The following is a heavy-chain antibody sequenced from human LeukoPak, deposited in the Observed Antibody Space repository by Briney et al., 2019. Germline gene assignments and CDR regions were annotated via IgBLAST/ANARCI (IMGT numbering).Heavy chain of an antibody. CDR2: IIPIFGTA. D-gene: IGHD6-19*01. J-gene: IGHJ4*02. CDR1: GGTFSSYA. CDR3: ARDRGYSSGWYEFDY. V-gene: IGHV1-69*13. Sequence: SVKVSCKASGGTFSSYAISWVRQAPGQGLEWMGGIIPIFGTANYAQKFQGRVTITADESTSTAYMELSSLRSEDTAVYYCARDRGYSSGWYEFDYWGQGTLVTVSS.